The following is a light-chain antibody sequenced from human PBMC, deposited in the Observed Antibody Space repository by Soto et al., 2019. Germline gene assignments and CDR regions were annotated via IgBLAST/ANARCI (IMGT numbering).Light chain of an antibody. CDR1: QSVTYN. V-gene: IGKV3-15*01. Sequence: EIVMTQSPATLSVSPGETATLSCRASQSVTYNLAWYQQKPGQGPRLLIYGAFTRATGIPARFSGSGSGTEFTLPISSLQSADVSVYYCHQHKNWPPRTFGGGTKVEIK. J-gene: IGKJ4*01. CDR2: GAF. CDR3: HQHKNWPPRT.